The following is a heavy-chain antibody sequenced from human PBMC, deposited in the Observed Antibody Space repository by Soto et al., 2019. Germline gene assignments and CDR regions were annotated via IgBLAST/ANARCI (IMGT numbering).Heavy chain of an antibody. J-gene: IGHJ4*02. Sequence: GGSLRLSCAASGFTFSNYAMHWVRQAPGKGLEWVAIVSYDGDNEYYADSVRGRFFISRDNSRNSLFLQMNNLRAEDTALYSCVRETGRDSRNFDFWGRGTLVTVSS. D-gene: IGHD3-10*01. CDR2: VSYDGDNE. CDR1: GFTFSNYA. CDR3: VRETGRDSRNFDF. V-gene: IGHV3-30*03.